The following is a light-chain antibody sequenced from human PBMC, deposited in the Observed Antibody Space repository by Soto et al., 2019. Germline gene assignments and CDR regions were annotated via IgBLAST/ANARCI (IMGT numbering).Light chain of an antibody. CDR1: QSVSSY. J-gene: IGKJ4*02. CDR2: DAS. Sequence: EIVLTQSPATLSLSPGERATLSCRASQSVSSYLAWYQQKVGQAPRLLIYDASNRATGIPARFSGSGSGTDFTLTISSLEHEDFEVYYCQQRSNWPPRSTFGGGTKVEIK. CDR3: QQRSNWPPRST. V-gene: IGKV3-11*01.